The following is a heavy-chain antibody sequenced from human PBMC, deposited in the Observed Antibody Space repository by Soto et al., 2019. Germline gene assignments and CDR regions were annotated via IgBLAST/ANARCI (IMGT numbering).Heavy chain of an antibody. Sequence: QVQLVESGGGLVKPGGSLRLSCAASVFTFSDYYMSWIRQAPGKGLEWVSYISSSGSTIYYADSVKGRFTISRDNAKNSLYLQMNSLRAEDTAVYYCAGYGSRCYYDYYYYGMDVWGQGTTVTVSS. D-gene: IGHD3-22*01. CDR2: ISSSGSTI. CDR3: AGYGSRCYYDYYYYGMDV. V-gene: IGHV3-11*01. J-gene: IGHJ6*02. CDR1: VFTFSDYY.